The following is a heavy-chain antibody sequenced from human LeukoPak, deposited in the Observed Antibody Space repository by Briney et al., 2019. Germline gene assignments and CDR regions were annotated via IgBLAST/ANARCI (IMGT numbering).Heavy chain of an antibody. CDR1: GYTLANYW. V-gene: IGHV5-51*01. CDR2: IYPDDSDT. Sequence: GESLKISCQLSGYTLANYWIGWVRQMPGKGLEWMGVIYPDDSDTRYSPSFQGQVTISVDKSIATAYVQWSSLKASDTAIYYCARGDFCSVSNRYFDYWSQGTQVTVSS. D-gene: IGHD3-3*01. J-gene: IGHJ4*02. CDR3: ARGDFCSVSNRYFDY.